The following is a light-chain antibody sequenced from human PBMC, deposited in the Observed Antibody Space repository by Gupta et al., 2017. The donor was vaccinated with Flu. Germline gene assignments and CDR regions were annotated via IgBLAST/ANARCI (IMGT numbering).Light chain of an antibody. CDR3: QQCRTWPPYS. V-gene: IGKV3-15*01. CDR1: QTIGSN. J-gene: IGKJ2*03. CDR2: GAS. Sequence: EIVITQSPVTLSVSPGEGATLSCRASQTIGSNLAWYQQRPGQAPRLLIDGASSRATGIPARFSGSGSGTEFTLTISSLQSEDFAIYYCQQCRTWPPYSFGPGTRL.